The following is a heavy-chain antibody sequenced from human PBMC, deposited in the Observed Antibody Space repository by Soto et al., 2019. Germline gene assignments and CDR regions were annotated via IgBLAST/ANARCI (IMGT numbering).Heavy chain of an antibody. J-gene: IGHJ6*02. D-gene: IGHD1-26*01. CDR3: TRPIGMGDYYYYYGMDV. Sequence: EVQLVESGGGLVQPGGSLKVSCAASGFTFSGSAMHWVRQASGKGLEWVGRIRSKANSYATAYAASVKGRFTISRDDSKNTAYLQMNSLTTEDTAVYYCTRPIGMGDYYYYYGMDVWGQGTTVTVSS. CDR2: IRSKANSYAT. CDR1: GFTFSGSA. V-gene: IGHV3-73*02.